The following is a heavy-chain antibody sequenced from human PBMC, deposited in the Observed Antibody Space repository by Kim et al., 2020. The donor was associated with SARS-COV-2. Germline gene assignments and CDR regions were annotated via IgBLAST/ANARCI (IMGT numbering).Heavy chain of an antibody. CDR1: GYTFTSYA. CDR2: INAGNGNT. J-gene: IGHJ5*02. CDR3: ARNVWSGSYSIWFDP. V-gene: IGHV1-3*01. Sequence: ASVKVSCKASGYTFTSYAMHWVRQAPGQRLEWMGWINAGNGNTKYSQKFQGRVTITRDTSASTAYMELSSLRSEDTAVYYCARNVWSGSYSIWFDPWGQGTLVTVSS. D-gene: IGHD1-26*01.